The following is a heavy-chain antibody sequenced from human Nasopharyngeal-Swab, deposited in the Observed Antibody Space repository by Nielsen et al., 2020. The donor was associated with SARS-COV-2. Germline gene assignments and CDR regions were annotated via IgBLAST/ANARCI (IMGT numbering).Heavy chain of an antibody. V-gene: IGHV3-48*03. CDR3: AKDKRYFDWDGMDV. Sequence: GESLKISCAASGFTFSSYEMNWVRQAPGKGLEWVSYISSSGSTIYYADSVKGRFTISRDNSKNTLYLQMNSLRAEDTAVYYCAKDKRYFDWDGMDVWGQGATVTVSS. D-gene: IGHD3-9*01. CDR2: ISSSGSTI. CDR1: GFTFSSYE. J-gene: IGHJ6*02.